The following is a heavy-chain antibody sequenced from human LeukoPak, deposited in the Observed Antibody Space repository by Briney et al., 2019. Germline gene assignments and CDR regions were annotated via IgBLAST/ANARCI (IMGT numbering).Heavy chain of an antibody. D-gene: IGHD1-20*01. CDR2: ISGSGGST. V-gene: IGHV3-23*01. J-gene: IGHJ4*02. CDR1: GFTFSTYA. CDR3: ARVDKWNDIDY. Sequence: GGSLRLSCAASGFTFSTYAMSWVRQAPGKGLEWVSSISGSGGSTYNADSVKGRFTISRDNSKNTLYLQMNNLRTEDTAFYYCARVDKWNDIDYWGQGTLVTVSS.